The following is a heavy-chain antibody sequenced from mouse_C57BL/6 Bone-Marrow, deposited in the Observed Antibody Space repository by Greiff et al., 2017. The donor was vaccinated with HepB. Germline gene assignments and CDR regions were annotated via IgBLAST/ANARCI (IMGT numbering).Heavy chain of an antibody. D-gene: IGHD1-1*01. CDR2: IYPGSGNT. Sequence: VQLKQSGPELVKPGASVKISCKASGYSFTSYYIHWVKQRPGQGLEWIGWIYPGSGNTKYNEKFKGKATLTADTSSSTAYMQLSSLTSEDSAVYYCARGGIYYYGSQAWFAYWGQGTLVTVSA. CDR1: GYSFTSYY. J-gene: IGHJ3*01. CDR3: ARGGIYYYGSQAWFAY. V-gene: IGHV1-66*01.